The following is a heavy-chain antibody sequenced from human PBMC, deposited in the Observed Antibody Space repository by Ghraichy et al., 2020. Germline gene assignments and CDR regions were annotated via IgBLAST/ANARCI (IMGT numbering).Heavy chain of an antibody. CDR3: ARRRRRILGYFDF. D-gene: IGHD1-26*01. V-gene: IGHV2-70*11. J-gene: IGHJ2*01. CDR1: GFSLNSSGMS. CDR2: IDWDDDK. Sequence: SGPTLVKPTQTLTLTCTFSGFSLNSSGMSVSWIRQPPGKALEWLARIDWDDDKYYTTSLMPRLTISKDTSKNQVVLFMTNMDPVDTATYYCARRRRRILGYFDFWGRGTLVTVSS.